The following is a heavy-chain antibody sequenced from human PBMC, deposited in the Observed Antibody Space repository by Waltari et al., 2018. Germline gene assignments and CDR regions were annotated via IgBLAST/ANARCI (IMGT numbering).Heavy chain of an antibody. CDR1: GYIFNNYA. V-gene: IGHV1-3*01. D-gene: IGHD3-3*01. Sequence: QVQLVHSGSEVKKPGASVKVSCRASGYIFNNYAIHWLRQAPGQRLEWMGWINGGSGDTKYSQNFRGRVRFTRDWSARVVYMELSGLRSEDTAVYHCAREADDRADFKGYYFDFWGQGSQVTVSS. J-gene: IGHJ4*02. CDR2: INGGSGDT. CDR3: AREADDRADFKGYYFDF.